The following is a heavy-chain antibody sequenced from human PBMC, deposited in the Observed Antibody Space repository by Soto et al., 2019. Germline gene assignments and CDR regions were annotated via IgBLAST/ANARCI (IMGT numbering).Heavy chain of an antibody. CDR1: GGTFSSYA. Sequence: SVKVSCKASGGTFSSYAISWVRQAPGQGLEWMGGIIPIFGTANYAQKFQGRVTITADESTSTAYMELSSPRSEDTAVYYCARAGYSSSLGGYWGQGTLVTVSS. J-gene: IGHJ4*02. CDR2: IIPIFGTA. D-gene: IGHD6-13*01. V-gene: IGHV1-69*13. CDR3: ARAGYSSSLGGY.